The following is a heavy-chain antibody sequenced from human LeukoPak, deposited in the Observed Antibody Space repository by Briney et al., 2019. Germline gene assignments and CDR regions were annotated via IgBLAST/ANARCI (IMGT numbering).Heavy chain of an antibody. D-gene: IGHD2-2*01. CDR1: GGSVSGYY. Sequence: SETLSLTCAVYGGSVSGYYWSWIRQPPGKGLEWIGEINHSGTTDYNPSLKSRVTISRDTSNNQFSLQLSSVTAADTAVYYCAREKGYCSGPSCHGGVFDYWGQGTLVTVSS. CDR3: AREKGYCSGPSCHGGVFDY. CDR2: INHSGTT. J-gene: IGHJ4*02. V-gene: IGHV4-34*01.